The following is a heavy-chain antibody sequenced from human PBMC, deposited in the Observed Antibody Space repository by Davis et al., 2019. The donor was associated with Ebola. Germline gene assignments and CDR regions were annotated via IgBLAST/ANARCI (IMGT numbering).Heavy chain of an antibody. J-gene: IGHJ6*02. D-gene: IGHD5-12*01. CDR3: ARIPRGYRYYYYGMDV. CDR2: INHSGST. CDR1: GFTFNFYV. Sequence: AGSLRLSCAGSGFTFNFYVMSWVRQTPGKGLEWIGEINHSGSTNYNPSLKSRVTISVDKSKNQFSLKLSSVTAADTAVYYCARIPRGYRYYYYGMDVWGQGTTATVSS. V-gene: IGHV4-34*01.